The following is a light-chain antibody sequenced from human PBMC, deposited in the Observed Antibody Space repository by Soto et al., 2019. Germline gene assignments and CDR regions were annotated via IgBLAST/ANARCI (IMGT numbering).Light chain of an antibody. Sequence: QSALTQPPSVSGSPGQSVTISCTGPSSDVGGYNYVSWYHQHPGKAPQLIIYDVSMRPWGVPDRLSGSKSGNTASLTISGLQAEDEADYSFYSYARSHYVFGTGTKLTVL. J-gene: IGLJ1*01. CDR3: YSYARSHYV. V-gene: IGLV2-11*01. CDR2: DVS. CDR1: SSDVGGYNY.